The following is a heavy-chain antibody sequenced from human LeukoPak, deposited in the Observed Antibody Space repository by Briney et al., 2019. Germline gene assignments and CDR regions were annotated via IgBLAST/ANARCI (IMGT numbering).Heavy chain of an antibody. D-gene: IGHD7-27*01. J-gene: IGHJ4*02. CDR3: AAWGLYNF. CDR2: INLRGDAS. Sequence: GGPLRLSCAASGFSLSDYWMNWVRQAPGKGLEWVANINLRGDASLYVDSVRGRFTISRDNAKNSLYLQMSSLKVEDTAVYYCAAWGLYNFWGQGTLVTVSS. V-gene: IGHV3-7*01. CDR1: GFSLSDYW.